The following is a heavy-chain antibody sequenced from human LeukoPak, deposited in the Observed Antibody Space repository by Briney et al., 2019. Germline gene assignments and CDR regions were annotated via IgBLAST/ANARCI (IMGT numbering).Heavy chain of an antibody. CDR2: ISGSGGTT. CDR3: TKERRRDDILTGSFSD. D-gene: IGHD3-9*01. J-gene: IGHJ4*02. CDR1: GFTFSSYN. V-gene: IGHV3-23*01. Sequence: GGSLRLSCAASGFTFSSYNMNWVRQAPGKGLEWVSTISGSGGTTYFADSVKGRFTISRDNSKNTLYLQMNSLRAEDTAVYYCTKERRRDDILTGSFSDWGQGILVTVSS.